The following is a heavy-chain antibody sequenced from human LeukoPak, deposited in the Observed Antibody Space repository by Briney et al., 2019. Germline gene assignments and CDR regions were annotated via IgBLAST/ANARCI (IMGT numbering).Heavy chain of an antibody. Sequence: GGSLRLSCAASGFTFSNYWMHWVRQAPGKGLECVSTISGSGDSTYYADSVKGRFTISRDNSKNTLYLQMNSLRAEDTAVYYCAKDPDCTSGICYTFFDYWGQGTLVTVSS. CDR1: GFTFSNYW. CDR3: AKDPDCTSGICYTFFDY. J-gene: IGHJ4*02. CDR2: ISGSGDST. D-gene: IGHD2-8*01. V-gene: IGHV3-23*01.